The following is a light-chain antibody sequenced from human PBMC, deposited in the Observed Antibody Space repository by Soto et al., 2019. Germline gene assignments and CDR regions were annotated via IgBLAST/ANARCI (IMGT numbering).Light chain of an antibody. V-gene: IGLV2-14*01. Sequence: QSVLTQPASVSGSPGQSISTSCTGTSSDVGAYNYVSWYQQHPGKAPKLMIYQVTNRPSWVSHRFSGSRSGNTASLTISGLQSEDEADYYCISYTTSDTWVFGGGTKLTVL. CDR3: ISYTTSDTWV. J-gene: IGLJ2*01. CDR1: SSDVGAYNY. CDR2: QVT.